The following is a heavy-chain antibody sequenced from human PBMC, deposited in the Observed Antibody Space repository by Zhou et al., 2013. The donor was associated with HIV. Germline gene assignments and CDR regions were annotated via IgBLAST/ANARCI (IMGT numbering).Heavy chain of an antibody. CDR2: IVPIFNKP. D-gene: IGHD5-12*01. CDR1: GGSFSNYA. Sequence: QVQLVQSGAEVKKPGSSVKVSCKASGGSFSNYAFSWVRLAPGQGLEWLGDIVPIFNKPNSAQKFQGRLTITADEATSTAYMELSSLRSEDTAVYYCASTDIVATIDAFDIWGQGTMVTVSS. CDR3: ASTDIVATIDAFDI. V-gene: IGHV1-69*12. J-gene: IGHJ3*02.